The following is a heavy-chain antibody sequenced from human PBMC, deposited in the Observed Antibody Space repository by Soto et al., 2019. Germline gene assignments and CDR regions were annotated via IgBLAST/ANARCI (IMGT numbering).Heavy chain of an antibody. Sequence: PSETLSLTCTVSGGSVSRYYWSWIRQSPGKGLEWIGYIYYSGSTNYNPSLKSRVTISVDTSKNQFSLKLSSVTAADTAVYYCARVRDYGDYKGGWYFDLWGRGTLVTVSS. CDR2: IYYSGST. J-gene: IGHJ2*01. CDR1: GGSVSRYY. D-gene: IGHD4-17*01. CDR3: ARVRDYGDYKGGWYFDL. V-gene: IGHV4-59*02.